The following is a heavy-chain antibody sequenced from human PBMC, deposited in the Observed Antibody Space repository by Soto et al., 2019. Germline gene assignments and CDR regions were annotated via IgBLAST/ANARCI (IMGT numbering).Heavy chain of an antibody. CDR3: ASRAYCSSTSCYTGSNWFDP. V-gene: IGHV3-23*01. D-gene: IGHD2-2*02. Sequence: HPGGSLRLSCAASGFTFSSYAMSWVRQAPGKGLEWVSAISGSGGSTYYADSVKGRFTISRDNSKNTLYLQMNSLRAEDTAVYYCASRAYCSSTSCYTGSNWFDPWGQGTLVTVSS. J-gene: IGHJ5*02. CDR1: GFTFSSYA. CDR2: ISGSGGST.